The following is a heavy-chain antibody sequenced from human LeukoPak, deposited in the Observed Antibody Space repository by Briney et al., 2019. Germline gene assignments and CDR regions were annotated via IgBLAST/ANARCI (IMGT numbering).Heavy chain of an antibody. CDR1: GGSISSSSYY. J-gene: IGHJ4*02. CDR2: IYYSGST. CDR3: ARGHGDY. Sequence: SETLSLTCTVSGGSISSSSYYWGWIRQPPGKGLEWIGSIYYSGSTYYNPSLKSRVTISVDTSKNQFSLKLSSVTAADTAVYYCARGHGDYWGQGTLVTVSS. V-gene: IGHV4-39*07.